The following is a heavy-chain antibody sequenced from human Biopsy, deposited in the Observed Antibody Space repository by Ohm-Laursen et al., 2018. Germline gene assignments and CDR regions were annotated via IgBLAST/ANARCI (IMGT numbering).Heavy chain of an antibody. Sequence: ASVTVSCKASSYTFTDSNIHWMRQAPGQGLEWLGYINFKTGATNYAQKFQGTVTMTRDKSISTSYLALGSLRSADTAIYYCARDPLNGHKHFDYWGQGSLVTVSS. CDR1: SYTFTDSN. V-gene: IGHV1-2*02. CDR3: ARDPLNGHKHFDY. CDR2: INFKTGAT. J-gene: IGHJ4*02. D-gene: IGHD2-8*01.